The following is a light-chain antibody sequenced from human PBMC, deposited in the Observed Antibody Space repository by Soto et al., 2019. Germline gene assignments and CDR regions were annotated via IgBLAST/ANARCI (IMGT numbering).Light chain of an antibody. CDR3: QQYDSLPYT. CDR1: QDISNY. CDR2: DAS. J-gene: IGKJ2*01. Sequence: DSQMTQSPSSLSASVGDRVTITCQASQDISNYVNWYQQKLGKAPKLLIYDASKLETGVPSRFSGSGSGTDFTFTISSLRPEDLATYYCQQYDSLPYTFGQGTKLEIK. V-gene: IGKV1-33*01.